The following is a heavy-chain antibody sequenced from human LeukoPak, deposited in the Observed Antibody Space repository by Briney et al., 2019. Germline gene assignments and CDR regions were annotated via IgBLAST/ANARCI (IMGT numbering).Heavy chain of an antibody. CDR2: IYYSGST. V-gene: IGHV4-39*01. Sequence: PSETLSLTCTVSGGSISSSSYYWGWIRQPPGKGLEWIGSIYYSGSTYYNPSLKSRVTISVDTSKNQFSLKLSSVTAADTAVYYCARQGITIFGVVIITWFDPWGQGTLVTVSS. CDR3: ARQGITIFGVVIITWFDP. CDR1: GGSISSSSYY. J-gene: IGHJ5*02. D-gene: IGHD3-3*01.